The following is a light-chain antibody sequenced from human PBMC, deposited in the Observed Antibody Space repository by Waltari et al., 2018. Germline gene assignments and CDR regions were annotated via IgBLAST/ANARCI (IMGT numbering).Light chain of an antibody. CDR2: QDK. V-gene: IGLV3-1*01. Sequence: SYELTQPPSVSVSPGQTASIPCSGDALGDQYVCWYQQKPGQSPVVVIYQDKKRPSGIPERFAGSNSGNTATLTISETQTMDEADYYCQAWDSNTVVFGGGTKVTVL. CDR3: QAWDSNTVV. J-gene: IGLJ2*01. CDR1: ALGDQY.